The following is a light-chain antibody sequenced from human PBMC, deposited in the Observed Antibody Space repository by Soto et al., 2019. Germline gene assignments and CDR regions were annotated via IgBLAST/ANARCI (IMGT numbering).Light chain of an antibody. CDR1: QSVRSN. V-gene: IGKV3-15*01. J-gene: IGKJ1*01. Sequence: EIVMTQSPATLSVSPGERASLSCRASQSVRSNLAWYQQKPGQAPRLLMYGASTRATGIPARFSGSGSGTDLTLTISSLQSEDFAVYYCQQYNNWPPGTFGQGTKVEIK. CDR3: QQYNNWPPGT. CDR2: GAS.